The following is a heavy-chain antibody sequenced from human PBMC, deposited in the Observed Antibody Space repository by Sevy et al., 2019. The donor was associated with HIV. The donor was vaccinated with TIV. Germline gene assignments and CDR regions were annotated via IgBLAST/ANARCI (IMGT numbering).Heavy chain of an antibody. CDR3: ARHGIAAMVLNWFDP. D-gene: IGHD5-18*01. V-gene: IGHV4-39*01. CDR1: GGSISSSSYY. CDR2: IYYSGST. Sequence: SETLSLTCTVSGGSISSSSYYWGWIRQPPGKGLEWIGSIYYSGSTYYNPSLKSRVTISVDTSKNQFSLKLSSVTAADTALYYCARHGIAAMVLNWFDPWGQGTLVTVSS. J-gene: IGHJ5*02.